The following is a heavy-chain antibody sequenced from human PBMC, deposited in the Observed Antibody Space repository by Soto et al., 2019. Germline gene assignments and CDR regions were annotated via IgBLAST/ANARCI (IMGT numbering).Heavy chain of an antibody. CDR2: VNPILSMA. V-gene: IGHV1-69*04. D-gene: IGHD3-10*01. CDR1: GDTFSFYS. Sequence: QVQLVQSGAEVKRPGSSVKVSCKASGDTFSFYSINWVRQAPGLGLEWMGRVNPILSMANYAQRFQGRVTMTADKSTSTACIELSGLRSEDTPMYYCSTSYGSGSRAFDYWGQGALVTVSS. J-gene: IGHJ4*02. CDR3: STSYGSGSRAFDY.